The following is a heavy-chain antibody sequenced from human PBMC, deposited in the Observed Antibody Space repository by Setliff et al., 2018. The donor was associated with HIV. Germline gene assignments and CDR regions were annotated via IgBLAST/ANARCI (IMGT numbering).Heavy chain of an antibody. CDR2: ISAYNGNT. CDR3: ARDVDNAGTHPPDY. Sequence: ASVKVSCKASGYTFINYGISWVRQAPGQGLEWAGWISAYNGNTNYAQKFQGRVTMTTDTSTSTAYMEMRSLRSDDTAVYFCARDVDNAGTHPPDYWGQGTLVTVSS. D-gene: IGHD1-20*01. V-gene: IGHV1-18*01. CDR1: GYTFINYG. J-gene: IGHJ4*02.